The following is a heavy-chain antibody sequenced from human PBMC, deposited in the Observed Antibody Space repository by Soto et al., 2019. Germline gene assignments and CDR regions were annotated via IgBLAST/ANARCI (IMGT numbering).Heavy chain of an antibody. CDR3: ARARRLYYYASSGYQSDF. CDR1: GDSISSGDYC. Sequence: PSETLSLTCSVSGDSISSGDYCWSWIRQPPGKGLEWIGYTCYSGGTHYNPSLKSRVTISLDTSKNQFSLNLNSVTAADTALYYCARARRLYYYASSGYQSDFWGQGTRVTVSS. V-gene: IGHV4-30-4*01. J-gene: IGHJ4*02. D-gene: IGHD3-22*01. CDR2: TCYSGGT.